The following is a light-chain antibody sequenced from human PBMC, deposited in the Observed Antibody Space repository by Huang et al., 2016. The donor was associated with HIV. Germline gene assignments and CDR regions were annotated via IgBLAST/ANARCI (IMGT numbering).Light chain of an antibody. J-gene: IGKJ1*01. CDR1: QRVSSSY. V-gene: IGKV3-20*01. CDR3: QQYDSSPWT. CDR2: GAS. Sequence: EIVLTQSPGTLSLSPGERATLSCRDSQRVSSSYLAWYQQKPGQAPRLLFYGASSRATGIPDMFSGSGYGTDFTLTISRLEPEDVAVYYCQQYDSSPWTFGQGTKVEIK.